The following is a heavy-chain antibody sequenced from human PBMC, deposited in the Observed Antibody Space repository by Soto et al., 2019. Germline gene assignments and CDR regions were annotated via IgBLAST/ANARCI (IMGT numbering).Heavy chain of an antibody. CDR3: TEWGYYDSSGYYFSYYYGMDV. CDR1: GFTFSNAW. Sequence: GGSLRLSCAASGFTFSNAWMNWVRRAPGKGLEWVGRIKSKTDGGTTDYAAPVKGRFTISRDDSKNTLYLQMNSLKTEDTAVYYCTEWGYYDSSGYYFSYYYGMDVWGQGTTVTVSS. D-gene: IGHD3-22*01. CDR2: IKSKTDGGTT. J-gene: IGHJ6*02. V-gene: IGHV3-15*07.